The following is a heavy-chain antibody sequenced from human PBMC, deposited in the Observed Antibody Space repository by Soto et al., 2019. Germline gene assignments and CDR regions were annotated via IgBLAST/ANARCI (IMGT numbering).Heavy chain of an antibody. Sequence: PGGSLRLSCAASGFTFDDYTMHWVRQAPGKGLEWVSLISWDGGSTYYADSVKGRFTISRDNSKNSLYLQMNSLRTEDTSLYYCAKGDGVVPYYYYYGMDVWGQGTTVTVSS. CDR3: AKGDGVVPYYYYYGMDV. V-gene: IGHV3-43*01. CDR1: GFTFDDYT. D-gene: IGHD3-10*02. J-gene: IGHJ6*02. CDR2: ISWDGGST.